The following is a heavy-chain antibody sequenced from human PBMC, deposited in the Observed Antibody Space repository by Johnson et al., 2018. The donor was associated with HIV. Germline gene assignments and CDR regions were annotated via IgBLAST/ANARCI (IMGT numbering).Heavy chain of an antibody. CDR2: ISYDGSNK. V-gene: IGHV3-30-3*01. CDR1: GFTFSSNA. Sequence: VQLVESGGGVVRPGRSLRLSCAASGFTFSSNAMHWVRQAPGKGLEWVAVISYDGSNKFYADSVKGRFTISRDNSKNTLFLQMNSLRAEDTAVYYCASEGALWSDAFDIWGQGTMVTVSS. D-gene: IGHD1-26*01. J-gene: IGHJ3*02. CDR3: ASEGALWSDAFDI.